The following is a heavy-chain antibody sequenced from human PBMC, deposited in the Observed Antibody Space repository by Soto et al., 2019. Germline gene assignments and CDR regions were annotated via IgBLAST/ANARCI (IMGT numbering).Heavy chain of an antibody. J-gene: IGHJ3*02. CDR3: ARDDCSGGSCYSAAFDI. CDR2: IYYSGST. D-gene: IGHD2-15*01. CDR1: GGSISSGGYY. V-gene: IGHV4-31*03. Sequence: QVQLQESGPGLVKPSQTLSLTCTVSGGSISSGGYYWSWIRQHPGKGLEWIGYIYYSGSTYYNPSLKSRVTISVDTSKNQFSLKLSSVTAADTAVYYCARDDCSGGSCYSAAFDIWGQGTMVIVSS.